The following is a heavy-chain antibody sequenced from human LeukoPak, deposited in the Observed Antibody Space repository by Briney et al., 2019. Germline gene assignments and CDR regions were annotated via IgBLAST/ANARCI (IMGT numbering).Heavy chain of an antibody. CDR1: GFTFSNYD. J-gene: IGHJ4*02. CDR2: IDTAGNT. CDR3: TRERVGVGRLSDLDY. V-gene: IGHV3-13*04. D-gene: IGHD3-16*02. Sequence: PGGSLRLSCAASGFTFSNYDIHWVRQVTGKRLEWVSSIDTAGNTYYADSVKGRFILSSENVKTSVYLQMDSLGAGDTAVYYCTRERVGVGRLSDLDYWGQGTLVTVSS.